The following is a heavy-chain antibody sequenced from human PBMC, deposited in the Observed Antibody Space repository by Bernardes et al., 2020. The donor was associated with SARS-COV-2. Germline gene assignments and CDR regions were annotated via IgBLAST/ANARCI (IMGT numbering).Heavy chain of an antibody. CDR3: ARALERHLYDFWSGYYATFDY. J-gene: IGHJ4*02. V-gene: IGHV3-21*01. D-gene: IGHD3-3*01. CDR2: ISSSSSYI. Sequence: GGSLRLSCAASGFTFSSYSMNWVRQAPGKGLEWVSSISSSSSYISYADSVKGRFTISRDNAKNSLYLQMNSLRAEDTAVYYCARALERHLYDFWSGYYATFDYWGQGTLVTVSS. CDR1: GFTFSSYS.